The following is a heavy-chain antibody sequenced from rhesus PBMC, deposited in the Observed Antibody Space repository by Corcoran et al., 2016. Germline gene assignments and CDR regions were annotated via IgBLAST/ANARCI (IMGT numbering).Heavy chain of an antibody. V-gene: IGHV4-99*01. D-gene: IGHD4-23*01. CDR2: ISSVSQST. Sequence: QVQLRESGPGLVKPSETLSLTGAVSGYSISSGYFWGWIRQPPGKGLEYIGYISSVSQSTSYNPSLKSRVTISKDTSKNQFSLNLASVTAADTAVYYCARIHPEYFELWGQGALVIVSS. CDR3: ARIHPEYFEL. CDR1: GYSISSGYF. J-gene: IGHJ1*01.